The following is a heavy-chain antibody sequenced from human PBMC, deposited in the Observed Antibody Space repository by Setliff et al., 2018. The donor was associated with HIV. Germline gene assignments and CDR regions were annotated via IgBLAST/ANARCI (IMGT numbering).Heavy chain of an antibody. Sequence: ASAKVSCKATGYIFNNFGITWVRQAPGQGLEWMGWISAFSGFTNYAPKLQARVALTTDTSTSTAYMELRSLTSDDTSVCYCARDVDISGRGSALDIWGQGTGVTVSS. CDR3: ARDVDISGRGSALDI. V-gene: IGHV1-18*01. J-gene: IGHJ3*02. CDR2: ISAFSGFT. D-gene: IGHD3-16*01. CDR1: GYIFNNFG.